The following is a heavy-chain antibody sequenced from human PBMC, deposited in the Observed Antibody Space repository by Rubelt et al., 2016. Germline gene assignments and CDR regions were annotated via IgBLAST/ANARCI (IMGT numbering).Heavy chain of an antibody. CDR3: ARAWDRGVTFEAIDP. V-gene: IGHV3-64*07. CDR2: IGTSGGST. D-gene: IGHD3-10*01. Sequence: VQLVESGGGVVQPGRSLRLSCAASGFTFSSYAMSWVRQAPGEGLECVSLIGTSGGSTYYADSVKGRFIISRDNSKNTLSLQLGSLRAEDMAVYYCARAWDRGVTFEAIDPWGQGTLVTVAS. J-gene: IGHJ5*02. CDR1: GFTFSSYA.